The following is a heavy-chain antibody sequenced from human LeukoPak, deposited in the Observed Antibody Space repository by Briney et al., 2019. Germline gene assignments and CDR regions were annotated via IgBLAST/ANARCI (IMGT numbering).Heavy chain of an antibody. J-gene: IGHJ4*02. V-gene: IGHV4-39*07. CDR2: IFYSGST. CDR3: ARGGEVMED. Sequence: SETLSLTCTVSSGSISTSNYYWGWVRQPPGKALEWIGNIFYSGSTYYNPSLKSRVTISVDTSKNQFSLKLSSVTAADTAVYYCARGGEVMEDWGQGTLVTVSS. D-gene: IGHD3-10*01. CDR1: SGSISTSNYY.